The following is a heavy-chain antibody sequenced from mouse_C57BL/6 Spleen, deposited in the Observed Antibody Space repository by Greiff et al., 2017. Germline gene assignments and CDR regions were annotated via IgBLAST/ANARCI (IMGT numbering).Heavy chain of an antibody. J-gene: IGHJ2*01. CDR3: AGGYHNIDY. D-gene: IGHD6-1*01. Sequence: VQLQQSGAELVKPGASVKLSCKASGYTFTSYWMQWVKQRPGQGLEWIGEIDPSDSYTNYNQKFKGKATLTVDTSSSTAYMQLSSLTSEDSAVYYCAGGYHNIDYWGQGTTLTVSS. CDR1: GYTFTSYW. CDR2: IDPSDSYT. V-gene: IGHV1-50*01.